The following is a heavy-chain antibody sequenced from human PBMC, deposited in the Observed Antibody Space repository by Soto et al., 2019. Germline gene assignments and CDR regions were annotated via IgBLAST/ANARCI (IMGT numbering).Heavy chain of an antibody. CDR3: AREGPYYDSSGYYYSAIDY. CDR2: ISAYNGNT. J-gene: IGHJ4*02. CDR1: GYTFTSYG. V-gene: IGHV1-18*01. Sequence: ASVKVSCKASGYTFTSYGISWVRQAPGQGLEWMGWISAYNGNTNYAQKLQGRVTMTTDTSTSTAYMELRSLRSDDTAVYYCAREGPYYDSSGYYYSAIDYWGQGTLVTV. D-gene: IGHD3-22*01.